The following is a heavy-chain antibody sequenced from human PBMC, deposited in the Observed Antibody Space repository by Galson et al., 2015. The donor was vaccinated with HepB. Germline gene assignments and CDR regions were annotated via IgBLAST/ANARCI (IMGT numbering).Heavy chain of an antibody. Sequence: SLRLSCAASGFNFSSYAMHWVRQAPGKGLEWVTIIWSDGSHKYYADSLKGRFTISRDNSRKVLYLQMNSLRAEDTALYYCTRTYDSRCHDQWGQGTRVTVSS. CDR1: GFNFSSYA. D-gene: IGHD3-22*01. CDR3: TRTYDSRCHDQ. CDR2: IWSDGSHK. J-gene: IGHJ5*02. V-gene: IGHV3-33*01.